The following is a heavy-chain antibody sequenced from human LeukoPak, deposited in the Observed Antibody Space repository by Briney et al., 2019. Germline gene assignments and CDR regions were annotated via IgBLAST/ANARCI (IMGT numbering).Heavy chain of an antibody. CDR3: ARLTKGNFDY. J-gene: IGHJ4*02. V-gene: IGHV4-39*01. CDR2: IYYSGST. Sequence: SETLSLTCTVSGGSISSSSYYWGWIRQPPGKGLEWIGSIYYSGSTYYSPSLKSRVTISVDTSKNQFSLKLSSVTAADTAVYYCARLTKGNFDYWGQGTLVTVSS. D-gene: IGHD4-11*01. CDR1: GGSISSSSYY.